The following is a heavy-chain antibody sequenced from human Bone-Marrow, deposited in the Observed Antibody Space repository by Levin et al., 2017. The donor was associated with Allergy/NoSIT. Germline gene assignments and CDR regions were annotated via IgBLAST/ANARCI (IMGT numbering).Heavy chain of an antibody. CDR2: FIPVFETA. CDR1: GDTFSSYA. J-gene: IGHJ3*01. D-gene: IGHD3-9*01. V-gene: IGHV1-69*06. Sequence: SVKVSCKASGDTFSSYAFNWVRQAPGQGLEWMGGFIPVFETANYAQKFQGRVTITADKSTSTAYMELSSLTSEDTAVFYCATSPNYDVLTGYRPPGAFDVWGQGTMVTVSS. CDR3: ATSPNYDVLTGYRPPGAFDV.